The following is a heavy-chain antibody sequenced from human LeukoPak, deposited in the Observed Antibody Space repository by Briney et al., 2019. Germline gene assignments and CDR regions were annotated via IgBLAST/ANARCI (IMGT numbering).Heavy chain of an antibody. CDR3: ARDNYSILYNWFDP. CDR2: IYTSGST. J-gene: IGHJ5*02. V-gene: IGHV4-4*07. Sequence: PSETLSLTCTVSGGSISSYYWSWIRQPAGKGLEWIGRIYTSGSTNYNPSLKSRGTMSVDTSKNQFSLKLSSVTAADTAVYYCARDNYSILYNWFDPWGQGTLVTVSS. CDR1: GGSISSYY. D-gene: IGHD4-11*01.